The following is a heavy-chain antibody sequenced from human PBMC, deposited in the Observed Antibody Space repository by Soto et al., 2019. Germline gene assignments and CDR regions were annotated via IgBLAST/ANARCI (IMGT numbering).Heavy chain of an antibody. Sequence: LRLSCAASGFTFSSYAMHWVRQAPGKGLEWVAVISYDGSNKYYADSVKGRFTISRDNSKNTLYLQMNSLRAEDTAVYYCARDRMEYSSGWPHFDYWGQGTLVTVSS. D-gene: IGHD6-19*01. V-gene: IGHV3-30-3*01. CDR1: GFTFSSYA. CDR3: ARDRMEYSSGWPHFDY. J-gene: IGHJ4*02. CDR2: ISYDGSNK.